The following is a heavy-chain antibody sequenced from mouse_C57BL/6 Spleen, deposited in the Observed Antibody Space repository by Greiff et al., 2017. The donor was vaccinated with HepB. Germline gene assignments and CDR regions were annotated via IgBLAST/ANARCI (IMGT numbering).Heavy chain of an antibody. Sequence: EVHLVESGGGLVKPGGSLKLSCAASGFTFSDYGMHWVRQAPEKGLEWVAYISSGSSTIYYADTVKGRFTISRDNAKNTLFLQMTSLRSEDTAMYYCVYDYDGYFDYWGQGTTLTVSS. CDR2: ISSGSSTI. J-gene: IGHJ2*01. CDR1: GFTFSDYG. CDR3: VYDYDGYFDY. V-gene: IGHV5-17*01. D-gene: IGHD2-4*01.